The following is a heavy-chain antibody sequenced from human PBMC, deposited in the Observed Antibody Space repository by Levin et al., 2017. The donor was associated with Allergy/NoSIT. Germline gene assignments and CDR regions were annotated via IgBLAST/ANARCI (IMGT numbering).Heavy chain of an antibody. CDR2: ISGSGGST. J-gene: IGHJ5*02. CDR1: GFTFSSYA. D-gene: IGHD6-13*01. V-gene: IGHV3-23*01. CDR3: AKRQQLPQRNWFDP. Sequence: GESLKISCAASGFTFSSYAMSWVRQAPGKGLEWVSAISGSGGSTYYADSVKGRFTISRDNSKNTLYLQMNSLRAEDTAVYYCAKRQQLPQRNWFDPWGQGTLVTVSS.